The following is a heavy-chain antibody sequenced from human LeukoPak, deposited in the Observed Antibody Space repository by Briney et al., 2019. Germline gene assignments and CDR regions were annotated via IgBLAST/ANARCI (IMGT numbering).Heavy chain of an antibody. CDR2: IRSSSSTI. J-gene: IGHJ4*02. Sequence: PGGSLRLSCEASGFTFSNYSMNWVRQAPGKGLEWVSYIRSSSSTIYYADSVKGRFTISRDNAKNSLYLQMNSLRAEDTAVYYCAREENVQIDYWGQGTLVTVSS. V-gene: IGHV3-48*01. CDR1: GFTFSNYS. CDR3: AREENVQIDY.